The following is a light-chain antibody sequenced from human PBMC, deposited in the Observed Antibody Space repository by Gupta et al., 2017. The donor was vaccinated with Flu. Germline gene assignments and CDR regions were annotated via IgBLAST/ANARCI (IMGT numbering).Light chain of an antibody. CDR3: QQDGSSPWT. V-gene: IGKV3-20*01. CDR2: GAS. CDR1: QSVSSSY. Sequence: EIVLTQSPGTLSLSPGERATLSCRASQSVSSSYLAWYQQKPGQAPRLLIYGASSRATGIPDRFSGSGSGTVFTLTISRLEPEDFAVYYCQQDGSSPWTFGQWTKVEIK. J-gene: IGKJ1*01.